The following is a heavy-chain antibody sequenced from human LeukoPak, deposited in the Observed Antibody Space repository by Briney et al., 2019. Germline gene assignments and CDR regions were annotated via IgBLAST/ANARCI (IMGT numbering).Heavy chain of an antibody. Sequence: GASVKVSFKASGYTFTGYYMHWVRQAPGQGLEWMGWINPNSGGTNYAQKFQGRVTMTRDTSISTAYMELSRLRSDDTAVYYCARVGQMEAHSGREDSWGQGTLVTVSS. CDR2: INPNSGGT. D-gene: IGHD1-26*01. J-gene: IGHJ4*02. CDR3: ARVGQMEAHSGREDS. CDR1: GYTFTGYY. V-gene: IGHV1-2*02.